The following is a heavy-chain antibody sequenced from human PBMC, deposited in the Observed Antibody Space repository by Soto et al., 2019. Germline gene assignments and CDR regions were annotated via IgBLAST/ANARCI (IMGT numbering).Heavy chain of an antibody. CDR2: VYYTGST. V-gene: IGHV4-59*12. Sequence: SGSLSLTDTVSGCSISDYYWKWIRQTPGKGLEWIGYVYYTGSTNYNPYLKSRVHISIDTSKNEFYLNLTSMTAAETAIYYCARVLPRLHSNSAFDYWGQGTLVTVSS. CDR1: GCSISDYY. D-gene: IGHD4-4*01. J-gene: IGHJ4*02. CDR3: ARVLPRLHSNSAFDY.